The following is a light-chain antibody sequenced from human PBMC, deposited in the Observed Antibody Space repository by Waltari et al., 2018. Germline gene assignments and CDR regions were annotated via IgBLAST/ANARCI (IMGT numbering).Light chain of an antibody. CDR1: HVISSY. CDR3: QHLNSYPPT. CDR2: QAS. J-gene: IGKJ3*01. Sequence: DIQLTPSPSFLSASVGDRVTITCRASHVISSYLALYQQKPEKAPNLLISQASTLQSGVPSRFSGTGSETEFTLTISSLQPEDFATYFCQHLNSYPPTFGPGTIVDIK. V-gene: IGKV1-9*01.